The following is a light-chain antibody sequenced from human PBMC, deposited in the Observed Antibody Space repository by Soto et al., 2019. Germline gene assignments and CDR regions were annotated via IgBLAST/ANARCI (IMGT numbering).Light chain of an antibody. CDR2: GPS. J-gene: IGKJ1*01. V-gene: IGKV3-20*01. CDR1: QSVPKNY. Sequence: EIVLTQSPGTLSLSPGERATLSCRASQSVPKNYLAWYQQKPGQAPRLLIYGPSSRATGIPDRFSGRGSGTDITLSISRLEPDDFAVYYRHHYASSPQTFGQGTKVEIK. CDR3: HHYASSPQT.